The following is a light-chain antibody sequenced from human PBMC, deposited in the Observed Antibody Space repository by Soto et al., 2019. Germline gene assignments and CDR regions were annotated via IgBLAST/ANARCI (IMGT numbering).Light chain of an antibody. Sequence: EIVLTQSPATLSVSPGESATLSRRASQSISSNLAWYQQKPGQSPRLLIYGASSRATGVPVRFSGSGSGVAFTLTISGLQSEDFAVYHCQQYNQWPGTFGQGTKVDIK. CDR3: QQYNQWPGT. J-gene: IGKJ1*01. V-gene: IGKV3-15*01. CDR1: QSISSN. CDR2: GAS.